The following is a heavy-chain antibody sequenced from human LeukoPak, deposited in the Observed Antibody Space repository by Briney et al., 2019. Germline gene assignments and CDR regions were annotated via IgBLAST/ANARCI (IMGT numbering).Heavy chain of an antibody. J-gene: IGHJ4*02. CDR3: AREVVHYYDSSGGSDY. CDR2: INPSGGST. Sequence: ASVKVSCKASGYTFTSYYMHWVRQAPGQGLEWMGIINPSGGSTSYAQEFQGRVTMTRDTSTSTVYMELSSLRSEDTAVYYCAREVVHYYDSSGGSDYWGQGTLVTVSS. D-gene: IGHD3-22*01. CDR1: GYTFTSYY. V-gene: IGHV1-46*01.